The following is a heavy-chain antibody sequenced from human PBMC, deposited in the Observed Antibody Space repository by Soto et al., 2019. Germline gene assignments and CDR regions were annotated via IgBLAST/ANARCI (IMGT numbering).Heavy chain of an antibody. CDR2: ISGSGVST. V-gene: IGHV3-23*01. CDR3: TKALVVTTTHYWYFDL. D-gene: IGHD2-21*02. J-gene: IGHJ2*01. Sequence: GGSLRLSCAASGFAFSIYAMTWVRQAPGKGLEWVSAISGSGVSTYYADSVKGRFTISRDNSKNTLYLQMNSLRAEDTALYYCTKALVVTTTHYWYFDLWGRGTLVTVS. CDR1: GFAFSIYA.